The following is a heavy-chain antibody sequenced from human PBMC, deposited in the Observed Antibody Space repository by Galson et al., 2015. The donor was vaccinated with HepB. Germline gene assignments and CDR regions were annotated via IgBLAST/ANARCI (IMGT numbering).Heavy chain of an antibody. CDR2: IIPILGIA. V-gene: IGHV1-69*04. J-gene: IGHJ4*02. CDR3: ARDDSSGVMGFDY. CDR1: GGTFSSYT. Sequence: SVKVSCKASGGTFSSYTISWVRQAPGQGLEWMGRIIPILGIANYAQRFQGRVTITADKSTSTAYMELSSLRSEDTAVYYCARDDSSGVMGFDYWGQGTLVTVSS. D-gene: IGHD6-19*01.